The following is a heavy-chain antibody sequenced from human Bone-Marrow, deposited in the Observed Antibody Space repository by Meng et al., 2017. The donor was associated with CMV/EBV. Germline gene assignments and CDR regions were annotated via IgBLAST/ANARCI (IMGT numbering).Heavy chain of an antibody. D-gene: IGHD1-26*01. J-gene: IGHJ5*02. CDR3: ARISAAEGNNWFDP. CDR1: GYTFTGYY. V-gene: IGHV1-2*02. Sequence: ASVKVSCKASGYTFTGYYMYWVRQAPGQGLEWMGWINPNSGGTNYAQKFQGRVTMTRDTSISTAYMELSSLRSDDTAVYYCARISAAEGNNWFDPWGQGTLVTVSS. CDR2: INPNSGGT.